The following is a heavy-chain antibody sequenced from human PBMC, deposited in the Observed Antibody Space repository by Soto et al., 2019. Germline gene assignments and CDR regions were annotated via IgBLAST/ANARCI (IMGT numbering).Heavy chain of an antibody. Sequence: QVQVVQSGAEEKKPGASVKVSCTASGYTFTGYAMHWVRQAPGQRLEWMGWINAGNGNTKYSQKFQGRVTITRDTSAITAYMGLSSLRSEDTAVYYCARAVAVPADFDYWGQGTLVTVSS. CDR1: GYTFTGYA. CDR2: INAGNGNT. CDR3: ARAVAVPADFDY. V-gene: IGHV1-3*05. D-gene: IGHD6-19*01. J-gene: IGHJ4*02.